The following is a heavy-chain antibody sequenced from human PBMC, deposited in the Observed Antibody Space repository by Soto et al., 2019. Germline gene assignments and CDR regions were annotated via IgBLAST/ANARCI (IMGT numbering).Heavy chain of an antibody. V-gene: IGHV3-74*01. D-gene: IGHD6-6*01. Sequence: EVQVVESGGGLVQPGGSLRLSCAASGFTFSNYWMHWVRQAPGKGLVWVSRINSDGSSTSYADSVKGRFTISRDNAKNTLYLQMNSLRAEDTAVYYCARPGGYSSSFWFNPWGQGTLVTVSS. CDR3: ARPGGYSSSFWFNP. J-gene: IGHJ5*02. CDR2: INSDGSST. CDR1: GFTFSNYW.